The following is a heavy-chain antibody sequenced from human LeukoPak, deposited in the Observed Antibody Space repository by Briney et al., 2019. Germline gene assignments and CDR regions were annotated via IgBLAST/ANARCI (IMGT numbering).Heavy chain of an antibody. CDR2: ITSSGSLI. V-gene: IGHV3-48*03. J-gene: IGHJ4*02. CDR1: GFTFRSYD. CDR3: ARDGYFGRRPSPSN. D-gene: IGHD3-9*01. Sequence: GGSLRLSCAASGFTFRSYDMNWVRQAPGKGLEWVSSITSSGSLISYADSVKGRFTISRDNAKNSLYLQMNSLRADDTAVYYCARDGYFGRRPSPSNWGQGTLVTVSS.